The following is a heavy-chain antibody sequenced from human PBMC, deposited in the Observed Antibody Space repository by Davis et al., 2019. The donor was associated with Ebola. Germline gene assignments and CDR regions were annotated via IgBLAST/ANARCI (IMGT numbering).Heavy chain of an antibody. CDR2: INPNSGGT. CDR3: ARDLQAYGMDV. CDR1: GYTFTSYG. Sequence: ASVKVSCKASGYTFTSYGISWVRQAPGQGLEWMGWINPNSGGTNYAQKFQGRVTMTRDTSISTAYMELSRLRSDDTAVYYCARDLQAYGMDVWGQGTTVTVSS. D-gene: IGHD4-11*01. J-gene: IGHJ6*02. V-gene: IGHV1-2*02.